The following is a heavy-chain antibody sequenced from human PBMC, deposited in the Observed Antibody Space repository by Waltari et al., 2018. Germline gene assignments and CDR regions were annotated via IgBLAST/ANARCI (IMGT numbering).Heavy chain of an antibody. Sequence: QVQLRESGPGLVKSSETLSLSCTVSGSSIRSPSDYWAWIRQPPGKGLEWIGTIYYSGTTYYKPSLQSRVTISVDTSKNQFSLKLRSVTAADTAFYYCARHVGQLKSVAHFDYWGQGSLVTVSS. CDR1: GSSIRSPSDY. D-gene: IGHD1-1*01. V-gene: IGHV4-39*01. J-gene: IGHJ4*02. CDR2: IYYSGTT. CDR3: ARHVGQLKSVAHFDY.